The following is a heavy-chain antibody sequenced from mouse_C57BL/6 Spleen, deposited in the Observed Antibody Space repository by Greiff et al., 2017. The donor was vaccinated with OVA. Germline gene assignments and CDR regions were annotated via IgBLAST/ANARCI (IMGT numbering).Heavy chain of an antibody. D-gene: IGHD2-4*01. V-gene: IGHV1-26*01. J-gene: IGHJ4*01. CDR3: ARGWDYDGDYYAMDY. CDR2: INPNNGGT. Sequence: VQLQQSGPELVKPGASVKISCKASGYTFTDYYMNWVKQSHGKSLEWIGDINPNNGGTSYNQKFKSKATLTVDKPSSTAYMQLSSLTSEDSAVYYCARGWDYDGDYYAMDYWGQGTSVTVSS. CDR1: GYTFTDYY.